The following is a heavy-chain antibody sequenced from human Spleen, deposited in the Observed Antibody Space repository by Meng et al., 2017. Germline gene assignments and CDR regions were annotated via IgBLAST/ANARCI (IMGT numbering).Heavy chain of an antibody. V-gene: IGHV4-38-2*01. CDR3: AGRGVVTFIFYHAMDV. CDR2: IYQSEST. D-gene: IGHD2-21*02. Sequence: GSLRLSCPVSGYSITGSYNWGWIRQSPGKGLEWIRSIYQSESTYDNPSLKSRITTSADTSKNQFSLKLTSVTAADTAVYYCAGRGVVTFIFYHAMDVWGQGTTVTVSS. CDR1: GYSITGSYN. J-gene: IGHJ6*02.